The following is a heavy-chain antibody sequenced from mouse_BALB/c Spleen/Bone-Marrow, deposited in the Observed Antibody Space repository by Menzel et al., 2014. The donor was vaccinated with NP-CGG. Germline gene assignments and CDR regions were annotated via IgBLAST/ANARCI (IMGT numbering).Heavy chain of an antibody. Sequence: EVQLQESGAEIVRPGALVKLSCKASGFNIKDYYMQWVKQRPEQGLEWIGWIDPENGNTIYDPKFQGKASITADTSSNTAYLQLSSLTSEDTALYYCARGDGYAMDYWGQGTSVTVSS. CDR1: GFNIKDYY. CDR2: IDPENGNT. CDR3: ARGDGYAMDY. J-gene: IGHJ4*01. V-gene: IGHV14-1*02.